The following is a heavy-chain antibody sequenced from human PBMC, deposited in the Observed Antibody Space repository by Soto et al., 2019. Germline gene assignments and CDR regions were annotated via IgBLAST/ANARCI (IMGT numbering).Heavy chain of an antibody. D-gene: IGHD2-2*01. CDR1: AFTVSSNY. Sequence: GGSLRLSCAASAFTVSSNYMNWVRQAPGKGLEWVSVIYSDGSTYYADSVKGRFTISRANSKNTVYLQMNNLRAEDTAVYYCARLLTALSGVVPAASDYWGQGTLVTVSS. J-gene: IGHJ4*02. CDR2: IYSDGST. CDR3: ARLLTALSGVVPAASDY. V-gene: IGHV3-66*01.